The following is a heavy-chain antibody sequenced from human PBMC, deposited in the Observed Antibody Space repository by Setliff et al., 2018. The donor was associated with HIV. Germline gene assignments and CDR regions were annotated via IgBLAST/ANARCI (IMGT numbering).Heavy chain of an antibody. Sequence: SETLSLTCAVHIRPFTSYYWSWIRQSPGKGLEWIGEINDSGTYNFNPSLKSRVTISVDTSKNQFSLKVSSVTAADTAVYYSARVARGGHSSRWYYFDYWGQGTLVTVSS. CDR2: INDSGTY. V-gene: IGHV4-34*01. J-gene: IGHJ4*02. CDR1: IRPFTSYY. CDR3: ARVARGGHSSRWYYFDY. D-gene: IGHD6-13*01.